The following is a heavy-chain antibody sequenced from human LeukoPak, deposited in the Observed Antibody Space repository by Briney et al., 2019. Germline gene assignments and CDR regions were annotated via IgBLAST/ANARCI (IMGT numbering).Heavy chain of an antibody. CDR1: GYTFTSYA. CDR3: ARDGVRVDYYDSSGYYPELDY. J-gene: IGHJ4*02. Sequence: ASVKVSCKASGYTFTSYAKHWVRQAPGQRLEWMGWINAGNGNTKYSQKFQGRVTITRDTSASTAYMELSSLRSEDTAVYYCARDGVRVDYYDSSGYYPELDYWGQGTLVTVSS. CDR2: INAGNGNT. D-gene: IGHD3-22*01. V-gene: IGHV1-3*01.